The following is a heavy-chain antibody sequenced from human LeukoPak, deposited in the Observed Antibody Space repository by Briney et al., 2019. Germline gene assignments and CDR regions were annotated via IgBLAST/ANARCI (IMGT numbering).Heavy chain of an antibody. V-gene: IGHV4-61*05. D-gene: IGHD6-13*01. CDR1: GGSISSSSYY. J-gene: IGHJ4*02. Sequence: KSSETLSLTCTVSGGSISSSSYYWGWIRQPPGKGLEWIGHIYYTGSTTYNPSLKSRVTISVDTSKNQFSLKLTSVTAADTAVYYCARGPAAGIDTGHYDYWGQGTLVTVSS. CDR3: ARGPAAGIDTGHYDY. CDR2: IYYTGST.